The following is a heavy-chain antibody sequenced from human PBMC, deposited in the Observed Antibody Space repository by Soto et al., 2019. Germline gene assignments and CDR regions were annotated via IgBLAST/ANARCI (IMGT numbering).Heavy chain of an antibody. D-gene: IGHD5-12*01. V-gene: IGHV4-39*01. CDR2: IYYSGST. CDR3: ARHVGAASGYDMGLHNWFDP. J-gene: IGHJ5*02. Sequence: QLQLQESGPGLVKPSETLSLTCTVSGGSISSSSYYWGWIRQPPGKGLEWIGSIYYSGSTYYNPSLKSRVTISVDTSKNQFSLKLSSVTAADTAVYYCARHVGAASGYDMGLHNWFDPWGQGTLVTVSS. CDR1: GGSISSSSYY.